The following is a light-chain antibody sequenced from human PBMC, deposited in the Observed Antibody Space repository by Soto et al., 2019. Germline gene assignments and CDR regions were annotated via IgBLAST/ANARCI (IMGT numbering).Light chain of an antibody. Sequence: SYELTQPPSVSVSLGQMARITCSGEALPKKYAYWYQQKPGQFPVLVIYKDSERPSGIPERFSGSSSGTIVTLTISGVQAEDEADYYCLSADSSGTYPEVFGTATNLTVL. V-gene: IGLV3-16*01. CDR1: ALPKKY. CDR2: KDS. J-gene: IGLJ1*01. CDR3: LSADSSGTYPEV.